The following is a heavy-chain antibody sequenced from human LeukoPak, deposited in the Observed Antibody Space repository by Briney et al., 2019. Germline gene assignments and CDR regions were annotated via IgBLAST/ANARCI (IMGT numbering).Heavy chain of an antibody. CDR1: GGSFSGYY. CDR2: INHSGSI. CDR3: ARSGDYTNYRSDP. J-gene: IGHJ5*02. Sequence: PSETLSLTCAVYGGSFSGYYWSWIRQPPGKGLEWIGEINHSGSINYNPSLKSRVTISVDTSKNQFSLKLSSVTAADTAVYYCARSGDYTNYRSDPWGQGTLVTVSS. D-gene: IGHD4-11*01. V-gene: IGHV4-34*01.